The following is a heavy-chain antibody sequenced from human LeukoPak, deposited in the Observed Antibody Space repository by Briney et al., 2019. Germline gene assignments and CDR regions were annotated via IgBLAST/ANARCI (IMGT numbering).Heavy chain of an antibody. CDR2: ISSSGSTI. Sequence: GGSLRLSCAASGFTFSSYEMNWVRQAPGKGLEWVSYISSSGSTIYYPDSVKGRFTISRDNAKNSLYLQMNSLRAEDTAVYYCARADACSSTSCYFGGRLVGEYFQHWGQGTLVTVSS. CDR3: ARADACSSTSCYFGGRLVGEYFQH. D-gene: IGHD2-2*01. V-gene: IGHV3-48*03. J-gene: IGHJ1*01. CDR1: GFTFSSYE.